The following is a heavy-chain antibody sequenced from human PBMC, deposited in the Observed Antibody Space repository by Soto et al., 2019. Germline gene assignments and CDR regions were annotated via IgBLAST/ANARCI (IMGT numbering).Heavy chain of an antibody. D-gene: IGHD4-17*01. V-gene: IGHV1-18*01. CDR3: ARDDTVTTSNLGFDY. CDR1: GYTFTSYG. J-gene: IGHJ4*02. Sequence: QVQLVQSGAEVKKPGASVKVSCKASGYTFTSYGISWVRQAPGQGLEWMGWISAYNGNTNNAQKLQGRVTMTTDTPTSTAYMELRSLRSDDTAVYYCARDDTVTTSNLGFDYWGQGTLVTVSS. CDR2: ISAYNGNT.